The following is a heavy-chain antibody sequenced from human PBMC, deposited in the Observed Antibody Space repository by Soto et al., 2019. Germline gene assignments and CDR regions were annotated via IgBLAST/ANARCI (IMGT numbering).Heavy chain of an antibody. Sequence: GGSLRLSCAASGFTFDDYAMHWVRQAPGKGLEWVSGISWNSGSIGYADSVKGRFTISRDNAKNSLYLQMNSLRAGDTALYYCAKDLGYCTNGVCYNFDYWGQGTLVTVSS. CDR1: GFTFDDYA. J-gene: IGHJ4*02. CDR3: AKDLGYCTNGVCYNFDY. CDR2: ISWNSGSI. V-gene: IGHV3-9*01. D-gene: IGHD2-8*01.